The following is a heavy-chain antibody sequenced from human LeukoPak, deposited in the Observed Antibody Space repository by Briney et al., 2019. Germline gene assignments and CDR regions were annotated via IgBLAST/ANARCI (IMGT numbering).Heavy chain of an antibody. J-gene: IGHJ6*03. Sequence: GASVKVPCKASGYTFTSHFMHWVRQAPGQGLEWMGIINPESGNTAYAQKFQGRITMTGDTSTSTVYMELSSLRSEDTAMYYCAKDGNWNNVPGDYYYMDVWGKGTTVAVSS. D-gene: IGHD1/OR15-1a*01. V-gene: IGHV1-46*01. CDR3: AKDGNWNNVPGDYYYMDV. CDR2: INPESGNT. CDR1: GYTFTSHF.